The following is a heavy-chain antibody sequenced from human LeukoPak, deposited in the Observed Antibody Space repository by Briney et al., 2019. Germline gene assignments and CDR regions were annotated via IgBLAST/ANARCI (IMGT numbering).Heavy chain of an antibody. D-gene: IGHD3-10*01. Sequence: SETLSLTCTVSGGSISSYYWSWIRQPAGKGLEWIGRIYTSGSTNYNPSLKSRVTMSVDTSKNQFSLKLSSVTAADTAVYYCARDCGLSGSGSYYTNWFDLWGQGTLVTVSS. V-gene: IGHV4-4*07. CDR2: IYTSGST. CDR1: GGSISSYY. CDR3: ARDCGLSGSGSYYTNWFDL. J-gene: IGHJ5*02.